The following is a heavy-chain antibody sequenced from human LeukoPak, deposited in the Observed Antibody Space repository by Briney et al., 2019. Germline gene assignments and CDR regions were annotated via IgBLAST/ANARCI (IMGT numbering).Heavy chain of an antibody. CDR1: GFTISTNA. V-gene: IGHV3-23*01. D-gene: IGHD6-19*01. CDR3: AKVPSPPPARIAVAGTEGYYFDY. J-gene: IGHJ4*02. CDR2: VSGSGDTT. Sequence: PGGSLRLSCAASGFTISTNAMSWVRQVPGKGLEWVSGVSGSGDTTYYADSVRGRFTISRDNSKDTVYLQMNSLRAEDTAVYYCAKVPSPPPARIAVAGTEGYYFDYWGQGTLVTVSS.